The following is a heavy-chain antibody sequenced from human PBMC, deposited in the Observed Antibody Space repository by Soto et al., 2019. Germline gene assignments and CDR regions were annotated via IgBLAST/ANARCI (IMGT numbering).Heavy chain of an antibody. D-gene: IGHD5-18*01. Sequence: QVQLVQSGAEVREPGASVKVSCKASGYTFTNYGVSWVRQAPGQGLEWMGWIGGYKGNTNYAQKLQGRVTLTTDTPTSTAYLELRSVRSADTAVYYCAPHTLDTGMPSGYWGQGTLVTVSS. CDR1: GYTFTNYG. CDR2: IGGYKGNT. CDR3: APHTLDTGMPSGY. J-gene: IGHJ4*02. V-gene: IGHV1-18*01.